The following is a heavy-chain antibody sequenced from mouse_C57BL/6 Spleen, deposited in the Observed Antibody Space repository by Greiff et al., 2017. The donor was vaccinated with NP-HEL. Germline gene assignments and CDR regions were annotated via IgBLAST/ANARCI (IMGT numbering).Heavy chain of an antibody. V-gene: IGHV1-64*01. D-gene: IGHD4-1*01. CDR1: GYTFTSYW. Sequence: VQLQQSGAELVKPGASVKLSCKASGYTFTSYWMHWVKQRPGQGLEWIGMIHPNSGSTNYNEKFKSKATLTVDKSSSTAYMQLSSLTSEDSAVYYCARGTGTDYYAMDYWGQGTSVTVSS. J-gene: IGHJ4*01. CDR3: ARGTGTDYYAMDY. CDR2: IHPNSGST.